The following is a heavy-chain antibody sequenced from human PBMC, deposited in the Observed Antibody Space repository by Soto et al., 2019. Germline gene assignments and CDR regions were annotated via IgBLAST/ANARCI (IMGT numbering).Heavy chain of an antibody. CDR2: INAGNGNT. D-gene: IGHD2-15*01. Sequence: ASVKVSCKASGYTFTSYAIHWVRQAPGQRLEWMGWINAGNGNTKYSQKFQGRVTITRDTSASTAYMELSSLRSEDTAVYYCARVGDCSGGSCYRFGNWFDPWGQGTLVTVS. CDR3: ARVGDCSGGSCYRFGNWFDP. CDR1: GYTFTSYA. J-gene: IGHJ5*02. V-gene: IGHV1-3*01.